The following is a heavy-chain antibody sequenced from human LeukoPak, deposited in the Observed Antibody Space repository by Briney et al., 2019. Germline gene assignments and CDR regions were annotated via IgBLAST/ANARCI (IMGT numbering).Heavy chain of an antibody. CDR1: GYSFTSYW. J-gene: IGHJ4*02. Sequence: GESLKISCKGSGYSFTSYWIGWVRQMHGKGLEWMGIIYPGDSDTRYSPSFQGQVTISADKSISTAYLQWSSLKASHTAMYYCARQPSAYCGGGCYRDYCGQGTLVTVSS. V-gene: IGHV5-51*01. CDR3: ARQPSAYCGGGCYRDY. D-gene: IGHD2-21*01. CDR2: IYPGDSDT.